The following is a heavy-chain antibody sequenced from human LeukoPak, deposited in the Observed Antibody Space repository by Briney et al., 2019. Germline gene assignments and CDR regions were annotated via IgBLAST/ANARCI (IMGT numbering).Heavy chain of an antibody. V-gene: IGHV3-11*04. CDR2: ISTSGSTI. CDR1: GFTFSDYY. D-gene: IGHD6-19*01. J-gene: IGHJ3*02. Sequence: PGGSLRLSCAASGFTFSDYYMTWFRQAPGKGLDCVSYISTSGSTIYYADSVKGRFTISRDNAKNSLYLQMNSLRAEDTAVYYCATSAVAGTYAFDIRGQGTMVTVSS. CDR3: ATSAVAGTYAFDI.